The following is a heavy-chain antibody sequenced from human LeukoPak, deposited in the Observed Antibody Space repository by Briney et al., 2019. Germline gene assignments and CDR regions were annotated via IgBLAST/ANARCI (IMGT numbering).Heavy chain of an antibody. CDR2: ISGSGAGT. CDR3: AKDGSGQQLVPHDY. V-gene: IGHV3-23*01. CDR1: AFTFSSYG. J-gene: IGHJ4*02. D-gene: IGHD6-13*01. Sequence: GGSLRLSCAASAFTFSSYGMGWVRQAPGKGLDWVSSISGSGAGTYYADSVKGRFTISRDNSKNTLYLQMNSLRAEDTAVYYCAKDGSGQQLVPHDYWGQGTLVTVSS.